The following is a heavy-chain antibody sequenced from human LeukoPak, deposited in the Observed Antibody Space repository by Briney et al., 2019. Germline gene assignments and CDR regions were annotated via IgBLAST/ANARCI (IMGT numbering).Heavy chain of an antibody. D-gene: IGHD3-22*01. CDR1: GGSISSCY. Sequence: SETLSLTCSVSGGSISSCYWSWIRQPPGKGLEWIGYVYYSGSTNYNPSLKSRVTISVDTSKNQFSLKLSSVTAADTAVYYWARQVYYYDSSGLAAFDIWGQGTMVTVSS. V-gene: IGHV4-59*12. CDR3: ARQVYYYDSSGLAAFDI. CDR2: VYYSGST. J-gene: IGHJ3*02.